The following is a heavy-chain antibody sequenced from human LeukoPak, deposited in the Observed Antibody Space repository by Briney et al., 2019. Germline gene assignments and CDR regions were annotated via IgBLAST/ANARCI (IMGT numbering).Heavy chain of an antibody. V-gene: IGHV4-39*07. Sequence: SETLSLTCTVSGGSISSTSYYWGWSRQPPGKGLEWHGGLYFRGTTSFYNPSLRSRVNMSWDTSKNQLSLKLSSVTAADTAVYYCASQGIILTNWGYFDYWGQGTLVTVSS. D-gene: IGHD7-27*01. J-gene: IGHJ4*02. CDR2: LYFRGTTS. CDR1: GGSISSTSYY. CDR3: ASQGIILTNWGYFDY.